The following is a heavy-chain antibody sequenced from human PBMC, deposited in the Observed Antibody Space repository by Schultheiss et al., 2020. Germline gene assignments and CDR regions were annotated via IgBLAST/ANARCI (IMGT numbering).Heavy chain of an antibody. CDR3: ARGEYSTSSRATGYYMDV. CDR1: GGYFSGYY. D-gene: IGHD6-6*01. CDR2: INHSGST. Sequence: SETLSLTCAVYGGYFSGYYWSWIRQPPGKGLEWIGEINHSGSTNYNPSLKSRVTISVDTSKNQFSLELSSVNAADTAVYYFARGEYSTSSRATGYYMDVWGEGATVTVAS. V-gene: IGHV4-34*01. J-gene: IGHJ6*03.